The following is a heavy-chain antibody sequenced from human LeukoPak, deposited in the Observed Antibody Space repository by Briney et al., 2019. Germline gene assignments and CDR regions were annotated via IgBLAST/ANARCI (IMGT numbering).Heavy chain of an antibody. J-gene: IGHJ1*01. V-gene: IGHV3-66*01. Sequence: GGSLRLSCAASGFTVSTNYMNWVRQSPGKGLEWVSLIYSDGSTYYADSVKGRFTISRDNSKNTLYLQMNSLRAEDTAVYYCARDLTTSSTAYFQHWGQGTLVTVSS. CDR3: ARDLTTSSTAYFQH. CDR2: IYSDGST. D-gene: IGHD6-6*01. CDR1: GFTVSTNY.